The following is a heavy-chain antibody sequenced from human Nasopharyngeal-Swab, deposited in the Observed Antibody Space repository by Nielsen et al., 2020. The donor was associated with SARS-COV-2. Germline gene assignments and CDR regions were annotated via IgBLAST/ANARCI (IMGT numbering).Heavy chain of an antibody. J-gene: IGHJ4*02. CDR1: GGSFSGYY. D-gene: IGHD3-16*02. CDR3: ARNFGYVWGGYRRYYFDY. Sequence: GSLRLSCAVYGGSFSGYYWSWIRQPPGKGLEWIGEINHSGSTNYNPSLKSRVTISVDTSKNQFSLKLSSVTAADTAVYYCARNFGYVWGGYRRYYFDYWGQGTLVTVSS. CDR2: INHSGST. V-gene: IGHV4-34*01.